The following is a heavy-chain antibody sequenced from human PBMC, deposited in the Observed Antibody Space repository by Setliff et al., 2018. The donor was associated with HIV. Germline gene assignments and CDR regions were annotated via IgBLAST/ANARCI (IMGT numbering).Heavy chain of an antibody. CDR3: AAQGVL. V-gene: IGHV4-39*01. J-gene: IGHJ4*02. CDR1: GGSVSSPGYY. Sequence: SETLSLTCTVSGGSVSSPGYYWGWIRQPPGKGLEWIGSMYHTGSTYYSPSLNSRFITFRDNAKNSVHLQMNSLRVEDTAVYFCAAQGVLWGQGTQVTVSS. CDR2: MYHTGST.